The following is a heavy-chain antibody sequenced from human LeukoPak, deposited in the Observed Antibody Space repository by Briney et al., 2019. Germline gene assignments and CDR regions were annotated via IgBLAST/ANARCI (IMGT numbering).Heavy chain of an antibody. J-gene: IGHJ4*02. D-gene: IGHD5-18*01. CDR2: ISYDGSNK. V-gene: IGHV3-30*18. CDR3: AKEGYASAYYFDY. CDR1: GFTFSSYG. Sequence: PGGSLRLSCAASGFTFSSYGMHWVRQAPGKGLEWVAVISYDGSNKYYADSVKGRFTISRDNSKNTLYLQMNSLRAEDTAVYYCAKEGYASAYYFDYWGQGTLVTVSS.